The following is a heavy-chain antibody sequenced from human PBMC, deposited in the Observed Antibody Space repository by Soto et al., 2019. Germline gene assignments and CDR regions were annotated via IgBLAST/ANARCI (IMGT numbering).Heavy chain of an antibody. J-gene: IGHJ4*02. V-gene: IGHV1-69*13. CDR2: IIPIFGTA. D-gene: IGHD4-17*01. Sequence: GASVKVSCKASGGTFSSYAISWVRQAPGQGLEWMGGIIPIFGTANYAQKFQGRVTITADESTSTAYMELSSLRSEDTAVYYCVRNDYGGNVEYSGQGTLVTVSS. CDR3: VRNDYGGNVEY. CDR1: GGTFSSYA.